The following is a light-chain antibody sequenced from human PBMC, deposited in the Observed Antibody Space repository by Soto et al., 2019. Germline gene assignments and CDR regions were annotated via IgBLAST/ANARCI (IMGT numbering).Light chain of an antibody. CDR1: NSDVGGYNY. CDR3: CSSAPESTYV. V-gene: IGLV2-14*01. CDR2: EVS. J-gene: IGLJ1*01. Sequence: QSALTQPASVSGSPGQSITISCTGTNSDVGGYNYVSWYQQHPGKAPELMIYEVSHRPSGVSNRFSGSVSGNTASLTVSGLQAEDEAEYFCCSSAPESTYVFGTGTKVTVL.